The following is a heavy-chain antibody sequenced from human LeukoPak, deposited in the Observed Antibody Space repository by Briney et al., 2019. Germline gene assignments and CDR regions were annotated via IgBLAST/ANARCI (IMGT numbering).Heavy chain of an antibody. CDR3: ARDHGGNPVDY. CDR2: IYYSGST. Sequence: PSETLFLTCTVSGGSISSYYWSWTRQPPGKGLEWIGCIYYSGSTNYNPSLKSRVTISVDTSKNQFSLKLSSVTAADTAVYYCARDHGGNPVDYWGQGTLVTVSS. V-gene: IGHV4-59*01. J-gene: IGHJ4*02. CDR1: GGSISSYY. D-gene: IGHD4-23*01.